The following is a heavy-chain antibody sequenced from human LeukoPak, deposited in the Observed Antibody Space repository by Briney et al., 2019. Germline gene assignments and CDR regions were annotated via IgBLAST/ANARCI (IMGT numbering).Heavy chain of an antibody. Sequence: SETLPLTCTVSGGSISSSSYYWGWIRQPPGKGLEWIGSIYYSGSTYYNPSLKSRVTISLDTSKNQFSLKLSSVTAADTAVYYCARDQNTNDAFDIWGQGTMVTVSS. CDR3: ARDQNTNDAFDI. CDR1: GGSISSSSYY. D-gene: IGHD2/OR15-2a*01. CDR2: IYYSGST. V-gene: IGHV4-39*07. J-gene: IGHJ3*02.